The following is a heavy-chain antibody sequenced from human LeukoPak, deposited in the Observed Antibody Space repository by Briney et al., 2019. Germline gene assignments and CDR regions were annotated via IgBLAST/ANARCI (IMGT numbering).Heavy chain of an antibody. D-gene: IGHD1-26*01. V-gene: IGHV4-38-2*02. J-gene: IGHJ6*03. CDR2: IYYSGST. CDR3: ARAGPLARPKMGYYYYYMDV. Sequence: SETLSLTCTASGYSISSGYYWGWIRQPPGKGLEWIGSIYYSGSTYYNPSLKSRVTISVDTSKNQFSLKLSSVTAADTAVYYCARAGPLARPKMGYYYYYMDVWGKGTTVTVSS. CDR1: GYSISSGYY.